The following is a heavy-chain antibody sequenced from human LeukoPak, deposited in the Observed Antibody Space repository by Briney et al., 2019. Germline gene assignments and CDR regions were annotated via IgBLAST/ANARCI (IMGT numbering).Heavy chain of an antibody. J-gene: IGHJ4*02. CDR2: MSSDGNAM. D-gene: IGHD3-22*01. CDR3: VRESEYYFDHSASFDY. CDR1: GFTFTAYL. V-gene: IGHV3-30-3*01. Sequence: GGSLRLSCAASGFTFTAYLIHWVRQAPGKGLEWVAVMSSDGNAMFYADSVKGRFTISRDISKDTLYLQMNSLRAEDTAVYYCVRESEYYFDHSASFDYWGQGTLVTVSS.